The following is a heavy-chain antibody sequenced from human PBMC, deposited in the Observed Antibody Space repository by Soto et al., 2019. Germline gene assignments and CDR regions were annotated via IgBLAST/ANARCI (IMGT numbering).Heavy chain of an antibody. CDR2: IYYSGST. J-gene: IGHJ6*02. CDR3: ARGGAGTSWV. CDR1: GGSIRSGDYY. D-gene: IGHD1-26*01. V-gene: IGHV4-61*08. Sequence: SETLCLTCTVSGGSIRSGDYYWSWIRQPPGKGLEWIGYIYYSGSTNYNPSLKSRVTISVDTSKNQFSLKLSSVTAADTAVYYCARGGAGTSWVWGQGTTVTVSS.